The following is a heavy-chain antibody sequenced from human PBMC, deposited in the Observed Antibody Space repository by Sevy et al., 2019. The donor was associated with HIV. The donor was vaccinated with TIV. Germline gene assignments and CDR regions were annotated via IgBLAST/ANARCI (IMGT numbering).Heavy chain of an antibody. V-gene: IGHV3-53*01. Sequence: GGSLRLSCAASGFTVSSNYMSWVRQAPGKGLEWVSASYSGGSTYYADSVKGRFTISRENSNYTLYLQMNSLRAEETAVYYCARHDYGDKVYWYFDLWGRGTLVTVSS. CDR2: SYSGGST. CDR3: ARHDYGDKVYWYFDL. CDR1: GFTVSSNY. D-gene: IGHD4-17*01. J-gene: IGHJ2*01.